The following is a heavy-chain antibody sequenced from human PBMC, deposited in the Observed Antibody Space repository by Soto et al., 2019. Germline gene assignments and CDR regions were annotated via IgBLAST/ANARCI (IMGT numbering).Heavy chain of an antibody. CDR1: GFTFSSYS. Sequence: GGSLRLSCAASGFTFSSYSMNWVRQAPGKGLEWVSSISSSSSYIYYADSVKGRFTISRDNAKNSLYLQMNSLRAEDTAVYYCAREDSSSPGDYYYYYMDVWGKGTTVTVSS. CDR3: AREDSSSPGDYYYYYMDV. V-gene: IGHV3-21*01. D-gene: IGHD6-6*01. CDR2: ISSSSSYI. J-gene: IGHJ6*03.